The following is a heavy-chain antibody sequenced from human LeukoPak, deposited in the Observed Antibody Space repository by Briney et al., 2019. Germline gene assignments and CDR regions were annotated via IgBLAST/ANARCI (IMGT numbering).Heavy chain of an antibody. CDR1: GFTFSSYA. V-gene: IGHV3-64*01. D-gene: IGHD6-13*01. CDR3: ARAGSSSWSDFDY. J-gene: IGHJ4*02. CDR2: ISSNGGST. Sequence: GGSLRLSCASSGFTFSSYAMHWVRQAPGKGLEYVSAISSNGGSTYYANSVKGRFTISRDNSKNTLYLQMGSLRAEDMAVYYCARAGSSSWSDFDYWGQGTLVTVS.